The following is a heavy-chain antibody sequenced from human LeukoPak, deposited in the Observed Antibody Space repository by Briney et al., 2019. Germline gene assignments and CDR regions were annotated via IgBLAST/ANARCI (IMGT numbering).Heavy chain of an antibody. CDR1: GYTFTSYG. D-gene: IGHD3-22*01. J-gene: IGHJ4*02. CDR3: ARGGADYYDSSGSIDY. V-gene: IGHV1-18*01. CDR2: ISAYNGNT. Sequence: GASVKVSCKASGYTFTSYGISWVRQAPGQGLEWMGWISAYNGNTNYAQKLQGRVTMTTDTSTSTAYMELRSLRSDDTAVYYCARGGADYYDSSGSIDYWGQGTLVTVSS.